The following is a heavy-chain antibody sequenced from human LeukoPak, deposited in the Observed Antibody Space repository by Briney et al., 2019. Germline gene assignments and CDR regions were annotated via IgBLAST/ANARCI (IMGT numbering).Heavy chain of an antibody. J-gene: IGHJ4*02. Sequence: GASVKVSCKASGYTFTSYDINWVRQATGQGLEWMGWMNPNSGNTGYAQKFQGRVTITTNTSISTAYMELSSLRSDDTAVYYCARKQVVPAAHVDYWGQGTLVTVSS. CDR1: GYTFTSYD. CDR2: MNPNSGNT. CDR3: ARKQVVPAAHVDY. V-gene: IGHV1-8*03. D-gene: IGHD2-2*01.